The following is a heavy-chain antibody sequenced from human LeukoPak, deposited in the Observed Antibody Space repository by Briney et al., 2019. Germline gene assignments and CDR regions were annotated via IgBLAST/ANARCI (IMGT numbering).Heavy chain of an antibody. CDR3: AGGGGYNWFDP. CDR1: GGSFSGYY. V-gene: IGHV4-34*01. CDR2: INHSGST. J-gene: IGHJ5*02. D-gene: IGHD3-10*01. Sequence: SETLSLTCAVYGGSFSGYYWSWIRQPPGKGLEWIGEINHSGSTNYNPSLKSRVTISVDTSKNQFSLRLSSVTAADTAVYYCAGGGGYNWFDPWGQGTLVTVSS.